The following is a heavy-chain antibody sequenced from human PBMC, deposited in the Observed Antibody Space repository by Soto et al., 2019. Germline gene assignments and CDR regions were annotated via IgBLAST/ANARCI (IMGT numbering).Heavy chain of an antibody. D-gene: IGHD2-2*01. CDR2: ISLYSDGT. CDR1: GYTFSNYG. V-gene: IGHV1-18*01. J-gene: IGHJ5*02. CDR3: ARVVPGAEAWFGP. Sequence: GASVKFSFKTSGYTFSNYGITWVRQAPGQPLEWLGWISLYSDGTNYAQKFQGRVSMTTDTSTTTAYMELRNLRSDDTAVYYCARVVPGAEAWFGPWGQGTLVTVSS.